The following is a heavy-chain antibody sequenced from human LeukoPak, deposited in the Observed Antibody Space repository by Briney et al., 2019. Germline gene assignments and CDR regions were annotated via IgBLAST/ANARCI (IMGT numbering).Heavy chain of an antibody. CDR3: ARFGTWAQCRSTSCYTDYYYMDG. J-gene: IGHJ6*03. V-gene: IGHV1-18*01. D-gene: IGHD2-2*02. CDR1: GYTFTSYG. CDR2: ISAYNGNT. Sequence: ASVKVSCKASGYTFTSYGISWVRQAPGQGLEWMGWISAYNGNTNYAQKLQGRVTMTTDTSTSTAYMELRSLRSDDTAVYYCARFGTWAQCRSTSCYTDYYYMDGWGKGATVTVSS.